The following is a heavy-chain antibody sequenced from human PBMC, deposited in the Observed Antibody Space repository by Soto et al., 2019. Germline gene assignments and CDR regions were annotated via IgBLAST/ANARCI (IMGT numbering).Heavy chain of an antibody. CDR3: TTELNDMQAFDI. J-gene: IGHJ3*02. CDR1: GFTFSSYA. D-gene: IGHD1-1*01. Sequence: RGSLRLSCAASGFTFSSYAMHWVRQAPGKGLEWVAVISYDGSNKYYADSVKGRFTISRDNSKNMVYLQMNSLTVEDTAVYYCTTELNDMQAFDIWGQGTMVTVSS. CDR2: ISYDGSNK. V-gene: IGHV3-30-3*01.